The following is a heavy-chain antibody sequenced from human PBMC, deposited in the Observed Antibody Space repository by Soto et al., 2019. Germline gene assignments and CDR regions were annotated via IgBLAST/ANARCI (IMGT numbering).Heavy chain of an antibody. CDR2: ISAYNGNT. V-gene: IGHV1-18*01. D-gene: IGHD4-17*01. CDR3: ARVTTVTNYYYYYMDV. Sequence: SLKVSCKASGYTFTRHGISWVRQAPGQGLERMGWISAYNGNTNYAQKLQGRVTMTTDTSTSTAYMELRSMRSDDTAVYYCARVTTVTNYYYYYMDVWGKGTTVTVSS. CDR1: GYTFTRHG. J-gene: IGHJ6*03.